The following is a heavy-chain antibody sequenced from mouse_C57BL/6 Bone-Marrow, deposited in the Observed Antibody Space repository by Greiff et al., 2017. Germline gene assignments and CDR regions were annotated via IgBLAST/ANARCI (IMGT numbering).Heavy chain of an antibody. Sequence: QVQLQQPGAELVKPGASVKMSCKASGYTFTSYWITWVKQRPGQGLEWIGDIYPGSGSTNYNEKFKSKATLTVDTSSSTAYMQLSSLTSEDSAVYYCAREGYDGYYDWYFDVWGTGTTVTVSS. CDR1: GYTFTSYW. CDR3: AREGYDGYYDWYFDV. D-gene: IGHD2-3*01. J-gene: IGHJ1*03. CDR2: IYPGSGST. V-gene: IGHV1-55*01.